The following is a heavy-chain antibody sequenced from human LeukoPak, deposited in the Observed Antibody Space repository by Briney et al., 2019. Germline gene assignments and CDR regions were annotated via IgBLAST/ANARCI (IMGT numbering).Heavy chain of an antibody. CDR2: INSDGSST. J-gene: IGHJ6*03. D-gene: IGHD3-3*01. Sequence: PGGSLRLSCAASGFPFSSYWMHWVRQAPGKGLVWVSRINSDGSSTSYADSVKGRFTISRDNAKNTLYLQMNSLRAGDTAVYYCARAQKYNYDFWSGSSYYYYYMDVWGKGTTVTVSS. V-gene: IGHV3-74*01. CDR1: GFPFSSYW. CDR3: ARAQKYNYDFWSGSSYYYYYMDV.